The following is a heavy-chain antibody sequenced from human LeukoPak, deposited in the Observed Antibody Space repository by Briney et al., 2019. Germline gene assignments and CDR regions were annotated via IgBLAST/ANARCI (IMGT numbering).Heavy chain of an antibody. CDR1: GGSISSGGYY. J-gene: IGHJ4*02. CDR2: IYYSGST. Sequence: SQTLSLTCTVSGGSISSGGYYWSWIRQHPGKGLEWIGYIYYSGSTYYNPSPKSRVTISVDTSKNQFSLKLSSVTAADTAVYYCARKRYCSSTSCYTRRWGYFDYWGQGTLVTVSS. D-gene: IGHD2-2*02. V-gene: IGHV4-31*03. CDR3: ARKRYCSSTSCYTRRWGYFDY.